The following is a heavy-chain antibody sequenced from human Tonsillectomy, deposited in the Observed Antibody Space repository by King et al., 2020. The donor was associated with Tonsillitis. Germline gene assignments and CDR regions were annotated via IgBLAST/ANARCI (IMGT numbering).Heavy chain of an antibody. J-gene: IGHJ4*02. Sequence: VQLVESGGGLVKPGGSLRLSCAASGFTFSSYSMNWVRQAPGKGLEWVSYISSSSNYIYYADSVKGRFTISRDNAKNSLYLQMNSLRAGDTAVYYCARLTVQYSSGWYYGGFEYWGQGTLVTVAS. D-gene: IGHD6-13*01. CDR1: GFTFSSYS. V-gene: IGHV3-21*01. CDR3: ARLTVQYSSGWYYGGFEY. CDR2: ISSSSNYI.